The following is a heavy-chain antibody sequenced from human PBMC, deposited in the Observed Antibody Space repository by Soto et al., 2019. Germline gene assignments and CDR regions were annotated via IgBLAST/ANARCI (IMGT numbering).Heavy chain of an antibody. CDR2: ISWSGITI. Sequence: EVQLVESGGGLVQPGGSLRLSCAASGFTFSTHSMNWVRQAPGKGLEWVSYISWSGITIYYADSVKGRFTISRDNAKNSLYLQMNSLRAEDTAVYYCARDRWTDYGDYAAWFDPWGQGTLVTVSS. J-gene: IGHJ5*02. CDR3: ARDRWTDYGDYAAWFDP. CDR1: GFTFSTHS. V-gene: IGHV3-48*01. D-gene: IGHD4-17*01.